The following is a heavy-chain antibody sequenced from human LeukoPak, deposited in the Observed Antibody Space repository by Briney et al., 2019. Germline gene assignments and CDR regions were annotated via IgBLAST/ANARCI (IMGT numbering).Heavy chain of an antibody. D-gene: IGHD2-15*01. CDR1: GFTFSNAW. V-gene: IGHV3-15*01. J-gene: IGHJ4*02. CDR2: IRSKTDGGTT. Sequence: GGSLRLSCAASGFTFSNAWMSWVRQAPGKGPEWVGRIRSKTDGGTTDYIAPVKGRFTISRDDSKNTLYLQMNSLKTEDTAVYFCTSPVVVAATRDYWGQGILVTVSS. CDR3: TSPVVVAATRDY.